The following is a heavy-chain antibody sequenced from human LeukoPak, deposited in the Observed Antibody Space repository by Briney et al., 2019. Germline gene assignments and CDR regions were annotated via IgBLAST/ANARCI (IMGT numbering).Heavy chain of an antibody. CDR3: VRGALPGDNWYFDL. V-gene: IGHV3-13*01. Sequence: PLGGSLRLSCATSGFLFSAYDMHWVRQAPGKGLEWVSAFGSAGDTCYPGAVKGRFTISRDYAMNSVYLHMNSLRAGDTAVYFCVRGALPGDNWYFDLWGRGTLVTVAS. CDR1: GFLFSAYD. J-gene: IGHJ2*01. CDR2: FGSAGDT.